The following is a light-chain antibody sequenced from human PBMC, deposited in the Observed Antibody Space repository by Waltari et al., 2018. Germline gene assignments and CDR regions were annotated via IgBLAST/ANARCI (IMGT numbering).Light chain of an antibody. CDR1: QVINNW. Sequence: DIQMTQSPSFVSASVGDRVILTCRASQVINNWLAWYQQKPGKAPKLLIYGASVLQSGVPSRFSGSGSGTDFTLTISNLQPEDFATYFCQQGDSFPPTFGQGTKVEV. J-gene: IGKJ1*01. CDR3: QQGDSFPPT. CDR2: GAS. V-gene: IGKV1-12*01.